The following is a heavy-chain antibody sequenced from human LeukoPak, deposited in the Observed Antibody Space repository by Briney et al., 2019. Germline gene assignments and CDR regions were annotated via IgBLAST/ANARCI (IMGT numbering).Heavy chain of an antibody. V-gene: IGHV5-51*01. CDR2: IYPGDSDT. CDR1: GYSFTSYW. CDR3: ARLYSGYDWGGNSFDY. J-gene: IGHJ4*02. Sequence: GESLKISCKGSGYSFTSYWIGWVRQMPGKGLEWMGIIYPGDSDTRYSPSSQGQVTISADKSISTAYLQWSSLKASDTAMYYCARLYSGYDWGGNSFDYWGQGTLVTVSS. D-gene: IGHD5-12*01.